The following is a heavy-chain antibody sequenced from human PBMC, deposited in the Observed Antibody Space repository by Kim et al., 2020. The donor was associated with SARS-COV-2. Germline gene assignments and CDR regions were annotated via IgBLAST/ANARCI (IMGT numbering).Heavy chain of an antibody. J-gene: IGHJ4*02. D-gene: IGHD2-2*01. Sequence: YAESGTGRLTISKDNAKNALYLQMTSLRAGDTAVYYCARTPDYSSTQGHWGQGTLVTVSS. V-gene: IGHV3-11*06. CDR3: ARTPDYSSTQGH.